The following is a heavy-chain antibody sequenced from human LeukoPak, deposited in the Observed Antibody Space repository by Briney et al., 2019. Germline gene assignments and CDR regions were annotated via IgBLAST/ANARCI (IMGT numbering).Heavy chain of an antibody. CDR2: INSDGSST. Sequence: GGSLRLSCAASVFTFSIYWRHWVRRARGKGLVWVSRINSDGSSTSYADSVKGRFTISRDNAKNTLYLQMNSLRAEDTAVYYCARVRYYGNWFAPWGQGTLVTVSS. CDR1: VFTFSIYW. D-gene: IGHD3-3*01. J-gene: IGHJ5*02. V-gene: IGHV3-74*01. CDR3: ARVRYYGNWFAP.